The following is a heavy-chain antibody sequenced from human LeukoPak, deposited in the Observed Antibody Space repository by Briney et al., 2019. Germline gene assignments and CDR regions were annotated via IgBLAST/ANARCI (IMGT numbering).Heavy chain of an antibody. V-gene: IGHV4-59*01. CDR1: GGSISSYY. J-gene: IGHJ4*02. CDR3: ARMVAWDYYDSSGYALDY. CDR2: IYYSGST. Sequence: SETLSLTCTVSGGSISSYYWSWIRQPPGEGLEWIGYIYYSGSTNYNPSLKSRVTISVDTSKNQFSLKLSSVTAADTAVYYCARMVAWDYYDSSGYALDYWGQGTLVTVSS. D-gene: IGHD3-22*01.